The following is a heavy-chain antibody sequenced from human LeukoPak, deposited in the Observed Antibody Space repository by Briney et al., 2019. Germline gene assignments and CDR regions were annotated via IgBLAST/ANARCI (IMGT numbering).Heavy chain of an antibody. CDR3: AREGPGAAFDI. V-gene: IGHV4-34*01. D-gene: IGHD2-8*02. CDR1: GGSFSGYY. Sequence: SETLSLTCAVYGGSFSGYYWSWIRQPPGKGLEWIGEINHSGSTNYNPSLKSRVTISADTSKSQFSLKLSSVTAADTAVYYCAREGPGAAFDIWGQGTMVTVSS. J-gene: IGHJ3*02. CDR2: INHSGST.